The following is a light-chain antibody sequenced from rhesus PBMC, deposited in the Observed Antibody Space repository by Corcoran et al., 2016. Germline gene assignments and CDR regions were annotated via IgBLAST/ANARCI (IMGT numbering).Light chain of an antibody. CDR1: ENVMND. V-gene: IGKV1-74*01. CDR2: KAS. J-gene: IGKJ4*01. CDR3: PPDYSTPPT. Sequence: IQMTQSPSSLSASVGARVTITCRASENVMNDLNWFQQKPGKAPKLLIDKASNLQSGVPARYSGSGCGTVYTFTISSLQPKDVAPYYCPPDYSTPPTFGGGTKVEIK.